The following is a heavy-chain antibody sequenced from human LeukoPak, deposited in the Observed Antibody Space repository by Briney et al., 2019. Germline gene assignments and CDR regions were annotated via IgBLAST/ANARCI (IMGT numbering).Heavy chain of an antibody. CDR3: TRDRYDYVWGSYPLDY. J-gene: IGHJ4*02. Sequence: GGSLRLSCTASGFTFCDYAMSWVRQAPGKGRERVGFIRSKAYGGTTEYAACGKGRFTITRDDTKSIGYLQMNSLKTEHTAVYYCTRDRYDYVWGSYPLDYWGQGTLVTVSS. V-gene: IGHV3-49*04. CDR1: GFTFCDYA. D-gene: IGHD3-16*02. CDR2: IRSKAYGGTT.